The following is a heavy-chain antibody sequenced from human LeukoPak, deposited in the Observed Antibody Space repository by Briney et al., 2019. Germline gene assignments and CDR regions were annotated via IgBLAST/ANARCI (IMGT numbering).Heavy chain of an antibody. J-gene: IGHJ3*02. Sequence: ASVKVSCKASGYTFTSYGISWVRQAPGQGLEWMGWISAYNGNTNYAQRIQGRVTMTTDTSTSTANMELRSLRSDDTAVYYCARESDYCSSTSCYFGRKGMHDAFDIWGQGTMVTVSS. CDR1: GYTFTSYG. CDR2: ISAYNGNT. D-gene: IGHD2-2*01. V-gene: IGHV1-18*01. CDR3: ARESDYCSSTSCYFGRKGMHDAFDI.